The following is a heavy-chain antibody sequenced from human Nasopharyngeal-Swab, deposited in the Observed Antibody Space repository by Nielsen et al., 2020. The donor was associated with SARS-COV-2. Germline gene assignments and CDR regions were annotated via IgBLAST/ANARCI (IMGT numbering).Heavy chain of an antibody. J-gene: IGHJ4*02. Sequence: ASVKVSCKASGYTFTTYGMHWVRQAPGQRLEWMGWINAGNGNTKYSQKFQGRVTITRDTSASTAYIEMSSVRSEDPAVYYCARGFLTPWDYWGQGTLVTVSS. CDR1: GYTFTTYG. CDR3: ARGFLTPWDY. CDR2: INAGNGNT. D-gene: IGHD2-15*01. V-gene: IGHV1-3*01.